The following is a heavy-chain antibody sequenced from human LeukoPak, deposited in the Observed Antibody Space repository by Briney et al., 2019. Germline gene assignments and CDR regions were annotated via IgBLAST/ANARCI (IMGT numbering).Heavy chain of an antibody. Sequence: SETLSLSCTVSGGSISGYYWSWIRQPAGKGLEWIGRIHTSGSTNYNPSLKSRVRMSLDTSKNQFSLRLGSVTAADTAVYYCARQLGGRHRIDSHFWGQGTLVTVSS. CDR3: ARQLGGRHRIDSHF. CDR1: GGSISGYY. D-gene: IGHD1-26*01. V-gene: IGHV4-4*07. CDR2: IHTSGST. J-gene: IGHJ4*02.